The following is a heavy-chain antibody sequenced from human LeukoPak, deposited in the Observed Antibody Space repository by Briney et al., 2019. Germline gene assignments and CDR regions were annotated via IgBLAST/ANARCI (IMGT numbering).Heavy chain of an antibody. CDR2: ISYDGSHK. CDR3: AKGARGDTVTSIVGLNWFDP. Sequence: GGSLRLSCAASGITFRSYGMHWVRQAPGKGLEWVAVISYDGSHKYYADSVKGQFSISRDNSKNTLYLQMNSLRADDTAVYYCAKGARGDTVTSIVGLNWFDPWGQGTLVTVS. J-gene: IGHJ5*02. D-gene: IGHD4-17*01. V-gene: IGHV3-30*18. CDR1: GITFRSYG.